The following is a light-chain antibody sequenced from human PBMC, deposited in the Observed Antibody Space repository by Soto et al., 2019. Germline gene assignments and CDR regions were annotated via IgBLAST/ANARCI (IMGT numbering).Light chain of an antibody. J-gene: IGLJ2*01. CDR2: RNN. Sequence: QSVLTQPPSASGTPGQRVTISCSGSSSNIGSNTVNWYQQLPGTAPKLLIYRNNQRPSGVPDRFSASKSGTSASLAISGLKSEDEADYYCAAWDDSLNGVVFGGGTQLTV. CDR3: AAWDDSLNGVV. CDR1: SSNIGSNT. V-gene: IGLV1-44*01.